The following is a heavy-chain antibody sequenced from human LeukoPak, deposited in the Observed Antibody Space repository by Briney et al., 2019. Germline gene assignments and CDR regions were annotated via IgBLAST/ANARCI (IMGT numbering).Heavy chain of an antibody. V-gene: IGHV3-66*01. Sequence: GGSLRLSCAGSGSTVSSNYMSWVRQAPGKGLEWVSVIYSDGSTYYADSVKGRFIISRDNSKNTLYLQMNSLRAEDTAVYYCAGAGAAAGPFDYWGQGTLVTVSS. D-gene: IGHD6-13*01. CDR2: IYSDGST. CDR1: GSTVSSNY. CDR3: AGAGAAAGPFDY. J-gene: IGHJ4*02.